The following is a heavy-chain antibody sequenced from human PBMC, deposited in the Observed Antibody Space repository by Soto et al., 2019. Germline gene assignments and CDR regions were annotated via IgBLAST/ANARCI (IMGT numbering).Heavy chain of an antibody. D-gene: IGHD3-10*01. V-gene: IGHV3-66*01. CDR1: GFTASSKY. CDR2: LYSAGSI. J-gene: IGHJ6*03. Sequence: EVQAVESGGGLVQPGGSLRLSCAASGFTASSKYMSWVRQGPGKGLECVSVLYSAGSIHYADSVKGRFTISRDNSGTTLYLQMNSLRAEDTAVYYCASYYGSGGNYYFFDVWGKGTTVTVSS. CDR3: ASYYGSGGNYYFFDV.